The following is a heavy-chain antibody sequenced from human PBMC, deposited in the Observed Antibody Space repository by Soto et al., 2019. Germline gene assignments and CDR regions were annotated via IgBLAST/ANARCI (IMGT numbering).Heavy chain of an antibody. CDR3: AREGSSSWYFSLDY. Sequence: QVQLVESGGGVVQPGRSLRLSCAASGFTFSSYGMHWVRQAPGNGLEWVAVIWYDGSNKYYADSVKGRFTISRDNSKNTLYLQMNSLRAEDTAVYYCAREGSSSWYFSLDYWGQGTLVTVSS. D-gene: IGHD6-13*01. CDR1: GFTFSSYG. V-gene: IGHV3-33*01. CDR2: IWYDGSNK. J-gene: IGHJ4*02.